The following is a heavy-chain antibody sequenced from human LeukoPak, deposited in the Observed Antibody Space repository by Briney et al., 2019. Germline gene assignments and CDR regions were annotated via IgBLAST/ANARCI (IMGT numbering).Heavy chain of an antibody. Sequence: GASVKVSCKASGYIFTSYYMHWVRQAPGQGLEWVGVVYPSAGTSDPAQRFRARITLSDDTSTSTAYMELRSLKSEDTAIYFCVREYHGGYFDFWGQGTLVTVSS. D-gene: IGHD3-16*01. J-gene: IGHJ4*02. CDR2: VYPSAGTS. V-gene: IGHV1-46*03. CDR3: VREYHGGYFDF. CDR1: GYIFTSYY.